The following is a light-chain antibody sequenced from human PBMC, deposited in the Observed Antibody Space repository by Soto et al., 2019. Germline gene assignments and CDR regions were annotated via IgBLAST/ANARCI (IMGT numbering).Light chain of an antibody. V-gene: IGKV3-15*01. Sequence: EIVMTQSPATLSVSPGERATLSCRASQSVSSNLAWYQQKPGQAPRLLIYGASTRATGIPARFSGSGSGTVFPLTVSSLQSEDFAVYYCQQYNNWPRTFGQGTKVDIK. CDR2: GAS. CDR3: QQYNNWPRT. J-gene: IGKJ1*01. CDR1: QSVSSN.